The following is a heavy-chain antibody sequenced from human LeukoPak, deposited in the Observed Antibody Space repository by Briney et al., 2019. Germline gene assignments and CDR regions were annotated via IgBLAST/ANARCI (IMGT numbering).Heavy chain of an antibody. CDR1: GYTFTGYY. CDR3: ARDRNSGSSLDI. D-gene: IGHD6-6*01. J-gene: IGHJ3*02. V-gene: IGHV1-2*02. Sequence: ASVKVSCKASGYTFTGYYIHWVRQAPGQGLEWMGWIYPYSGDTNYAQNFQGRVTMTRDTSISTAYMELSSLKSDDTAVYHCARDRNSGSSLDIWGQGTMLIVSS. CDR2: IYPYSGDT.